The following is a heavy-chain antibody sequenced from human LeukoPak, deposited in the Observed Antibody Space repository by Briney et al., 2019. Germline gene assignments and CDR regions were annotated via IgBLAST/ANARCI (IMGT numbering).Heavy chain of an antibody. CDR3: ATSLRRGYCSSTSCYQLSFDP. D-gene: IGHD2-2*01. CDR1: GGTLSSYA. CDR2: IIPIFGTA. J-gene: IGHJ5*02. Sequence: ASVKASCKASGGTLSSYAISWVRQAPGQGLEWMGGIIPIFGTANYAQKFQGRVTITADESTSTANMELSSLRSEDTAVYYCATSLRRGYCSSTSCYQLSFDPWGQGTLVTVSS. V-gene: IGHV1-69*13.